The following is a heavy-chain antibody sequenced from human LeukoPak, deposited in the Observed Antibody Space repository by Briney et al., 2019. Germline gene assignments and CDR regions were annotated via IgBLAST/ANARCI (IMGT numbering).Heavy chain of an antibody. D-gene: IGHD3-3*01. CDR2: INAGNGNT. Sequence: ASVKVSCKASGYTFTSYAMRWVRQAPGQRLEWMGWINAGNGNTKYSQKFQGRVTITRDTSASTAYMELSSLRSEDTAVYYCARDRRIRFLEWFHKLDYYGMDVWGQGTTVTVSS. V-gene: IGHV1-3*01. CDR1: GYTFTSYA. CDR3: ARDRRIRFLEWFHKLDYYGMDV. J-gene: IGHJ6*02.